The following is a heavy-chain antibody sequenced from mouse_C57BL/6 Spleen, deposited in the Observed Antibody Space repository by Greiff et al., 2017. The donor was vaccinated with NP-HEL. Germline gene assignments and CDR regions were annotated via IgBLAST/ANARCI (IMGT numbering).Heavy chain of an antibody. Sequence: QVQLQQPGAELVKPGASVKMSCKASGYTFTSYWITWVKQRPGQGLEWIGDIYPGSGSTNYNEKFKSKATLTVDTSSSTAYMQLSSLTSEDSAVYYCARSYGNYDAMDDWGQGTSVTVSS. CDR1: GYTFTSYW. CDR3: ARSYGNYDAMDD. V-gene: IGHV1-55*01. CDR2: IYPGSGST. J-gene: IGHJ4*01. D-gene: IGHD2-1*01.